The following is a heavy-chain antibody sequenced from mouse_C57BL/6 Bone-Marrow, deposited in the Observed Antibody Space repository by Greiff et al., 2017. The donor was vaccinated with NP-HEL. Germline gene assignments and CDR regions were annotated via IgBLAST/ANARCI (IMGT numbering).Heavy chain of an antibody. CDR1: GYTFTSYW. J-gene: IGHJ4*01. D-gene: IGHD2-12*01. CDR3: ARGRDYRYDESAMDY. CDR2: IYPGSGST. Sequence: QVQLQQPGAELVKPGASVKMSCKASGYTFTSYWITWVKQRPGQGLEWIGDIYPGSGSTNYNEKFKSKATLTVDTSSSTAYMQLSSLTSEDSAVYYCARGRDYRYDESAMDYWGQGTSVTVSS. V-gene: IGHV1-55*01.